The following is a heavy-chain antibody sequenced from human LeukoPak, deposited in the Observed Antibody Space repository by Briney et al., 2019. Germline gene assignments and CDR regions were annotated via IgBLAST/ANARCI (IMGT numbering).Heavy chain of an antibody. CDR3: ARVTGYDWESSFDY. Sequence: SETLSLTCTVSGGSISSSSYYWGWIRQPPGKGLEWIGYIYYSGSTNYNPSLKSRVTISVDTSKNQFSLKLSSVTAADTAVYFCARVTGYDWESSFDYWGQGTLVTVSS. CDR1: GGSISSSSYY. V-gene: IGHV4-61*05. CDR2: IYYSGST. D-gene: IGHD5-12*01. J-gene: IGHJ4*02.